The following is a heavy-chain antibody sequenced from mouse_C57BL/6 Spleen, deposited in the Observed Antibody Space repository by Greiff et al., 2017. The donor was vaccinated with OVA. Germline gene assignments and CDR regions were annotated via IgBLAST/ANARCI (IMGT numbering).Heavy chain of an antibody. CDR1: GFTFSDYG. CDR3: ARPTGPLPFDY. CDR2: ISSGSSTI. D-gene: IGHD4-1*02. J-gene: IGHJ2*01. Sequence: EVKVEESGGGLVKPGGSLKLSCAASGFTFSDYGMHWVRQAPEKGLEWVAYISSGSSTIYYADTVKGRFTISRDNAKNTLFLQMTSLRSEDTAMYYCARPTGPLPFDYWGQGTTLTVSS. V-gene: IGHV5-17*01.